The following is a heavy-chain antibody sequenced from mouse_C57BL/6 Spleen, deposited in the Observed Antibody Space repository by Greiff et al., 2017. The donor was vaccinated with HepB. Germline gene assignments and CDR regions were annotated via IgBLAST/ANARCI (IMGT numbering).Heavy chain of an antibody. CDR3: ALTTVVANYFDY. J-gene: IGHJ2*01. CDR2: IYPGSGST. V-gene: IGHV1-55*01. D-gene: IGHD1-1*01. CDR1: GYTFTSYW. Sequence: QVQLQQPGAELVKPGASVKMSCKASGYTFTSYWITWVKQRPGQGLEWIGDIYPGSGSTNYNEKFKSKATLTVDTSSSTAYMQLSSLTSEDSAVYYCALTTVVANYFDYWGQGTTLTVSS.